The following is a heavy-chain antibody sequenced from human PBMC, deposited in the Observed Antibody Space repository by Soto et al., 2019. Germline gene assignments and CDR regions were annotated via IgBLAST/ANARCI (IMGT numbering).Heavy chain of an antibody. D-gene: IGHD2-2*01. J-gene: IGHJ6*02. V-gene: IGHV1-69*13. CDR3: AGSVIVVVPAAHLDYYYGMDV. Sequence: SVKVSCKASGGTFSSYAISWVRQAPGQGLEWMGGIIPIFGTANYAQKFQGRVTITADESTSTAYMELSSLRSEDTAVYYCAGSVIVVVPAAHLDYYYGMDVWGQGTTVTVSS. CDR1: GGTFSSYA. CDR2: IIPIFGTA.